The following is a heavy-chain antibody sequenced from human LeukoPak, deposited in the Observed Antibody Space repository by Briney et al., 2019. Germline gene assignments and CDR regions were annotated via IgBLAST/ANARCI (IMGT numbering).Heavy chain of an antibody. CDR3: ASWDSSSAGFRY. CDR1: GGTFSSYA. V-gene: IGHV1-69*13. D-gene: IGHD6-6*01. CDR2: IIPIFGTA. Sequence: ASVKVSCKASGGTFSSYAISWVRQAPGQGLEWMGGIIPIFGTANYAQKFQGRVTITADESTSTAYMELSSLRSEGTAVYYCASWDSSSAGFRYWGQGTLVTVSS. J-gene: IGHJ4*02.